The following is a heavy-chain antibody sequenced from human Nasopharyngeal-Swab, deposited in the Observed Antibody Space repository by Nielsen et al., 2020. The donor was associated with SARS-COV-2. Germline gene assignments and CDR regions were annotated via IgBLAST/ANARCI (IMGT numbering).Heavy chain of an antibody. D-gene: IGHD4-17*01. CDR2: IIPIFGTA. CDR3: ARQPSRDYGDYVDYYYYYMDV. CDR1: GGTFSSYA. J-gene: IGHJ6*03. V-gene: IGHV1-69*13. Sequence: SVKVSCKASGGTFSSYAISWVRQAPGQGLVWMGGIIPIFGTANYAQKFQGRVTITADESTSTAYMELSSLRSEDTAVYYCARQPSRDYGDYVDYYYYYMDVWGKGTTVTVSS.